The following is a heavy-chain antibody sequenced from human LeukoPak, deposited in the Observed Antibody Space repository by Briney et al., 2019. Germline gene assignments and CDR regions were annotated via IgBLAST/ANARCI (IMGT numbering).Heavy chain of an antibody. CDR2: IWYDGSNK. J-gene: IGHJ4*02. Sequence: AGGSLRLSCAASGFTFSSYGMHWVRQAPGKGLEWVAVIWYDGSNKYYADSVKGRFTISRDNSKNTLYLQMNSLRAEDTAVYYCARDGSYDYGDYVPLDYWGQGTLVTVSS. V-gene: IGHV3-33*01. D-gene: IGHD4-17*01. CDR1: GFTFSSYG. CDR3: ARDGSYDYGDYVPLDY.